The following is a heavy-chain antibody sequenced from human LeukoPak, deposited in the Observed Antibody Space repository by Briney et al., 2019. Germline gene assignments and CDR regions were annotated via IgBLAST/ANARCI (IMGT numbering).Heavy chain of an antibody. CDR3: ARELPEWLLLRHAFGI. CDR2: ISSSSSYI. J-gene: IGHJ3*02. CDR1: GFTFSSYS. Sequence: GGSLRLSCAASGFTFSSYSMNWVRQAPGKGLEWVSSISSSSSYIYYADSVKGRFTISRDNAKNSLYLQMNSLRAEDTAVYYCARELPEWLLLRHAFGIWGQGTMVTVSS. D-gene: IGHD3-22*01. V-gene: IGHV3-21*01.